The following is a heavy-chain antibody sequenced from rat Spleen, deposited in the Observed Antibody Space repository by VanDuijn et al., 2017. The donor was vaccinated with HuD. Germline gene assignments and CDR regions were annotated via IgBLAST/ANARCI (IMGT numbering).Heavy chain of an antibody. CDR3: TALGAY. Sequence: EVQLVESDGGFVQPGRSLQLSCAASGFTFSDYAMAWVRQAPTEGLEWVASITDSGGSTYYRDSVKGRFTISRDDAKSTLYLQLSSLRSEDTATYYCTALGAYWGQGTLVTVSS. CDR1: GFTFSDYA. CDR2: ITDSGGST. J-gene: IGHJ3*01. V-gene: IGHV5-20*01.